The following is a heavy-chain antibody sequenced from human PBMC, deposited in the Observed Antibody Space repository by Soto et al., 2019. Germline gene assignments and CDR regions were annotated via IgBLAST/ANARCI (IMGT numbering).Heavy chain of an antibody. CDR1: GFTVSSNY. Sequence: EVQLVESGGGLVQPGGSLRLSCAASGFTVSSNYMSWVRQAPGKGLEWVSVIYSGGSTYYADSVKGRFTISRHNSKNTLYLQMNSLRAEDTAVYYCARGDDFWSGYYGWGPFDIWGQGTMVTSLQ. D-gene: IGHD3-3*01. V-gene: IGHV3-53*04. CDR2: IYSGGST. J-gene: IGHJ3*02. CDR3: ARGDDFWSGYYGWGPFDI.